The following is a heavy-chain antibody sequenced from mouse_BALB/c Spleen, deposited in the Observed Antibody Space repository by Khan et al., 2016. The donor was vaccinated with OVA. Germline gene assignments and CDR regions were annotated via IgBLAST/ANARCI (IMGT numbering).Heavy chain of an antibody. Sequence: QIQLVQSGPELKKPGVTVKISCKASGYTFTTYGMNWVKQALGKGLKWMGWINTYTGEPTYVADFKGRFAFSLDTSASTAYLQINNLKNEDTATYFCARVGYSGTMDYWGQGTSVTVSS. CDR2: INTYTGEP. D-gene: IGHD2-14*01. V-gene: IGHV9-3-1*01. CDR1: GYTFTTYG. J-gene: IGHJ4*01. CDR3: ARVGYSGTMDY.